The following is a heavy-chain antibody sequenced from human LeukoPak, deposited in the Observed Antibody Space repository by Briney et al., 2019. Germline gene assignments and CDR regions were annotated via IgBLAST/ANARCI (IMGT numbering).Heavy chain of an antibody. CDR1: GGSISSYY. V-gene: IGHV4-59*01. CDR3: ARMRKGYNDRSGSNWFDP. J-gene: IGHJ5*02. Sequence: ETLSLTCTVSGGSISSYYWSWIRQPPGKGLEWIGYIYYSGSTNYNPSLKSRVTISVDTSKNQFSLKLSSVTAADTAVYYCARMRKGYNDRSGSNWFDPWGQGTLVTVPS. D-gene: IGHD3-22*01. CDR2: IYYSGST.